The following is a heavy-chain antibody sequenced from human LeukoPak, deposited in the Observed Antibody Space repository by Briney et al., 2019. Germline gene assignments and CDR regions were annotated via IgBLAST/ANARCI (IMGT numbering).Heavy chain of an antibody. V-gene: IGHV4-59*01. CDR1: GGSISSYY. Sequence: PSETLSLTCTVSGGSISSYYWSWIRQPPGKGLEWIGYIYYSGSTNYNPSLKSRVTISVDTPKNQFSLKLSSVTAADTAVYYCARGVAFGSYYRSGMDVWGQGTTVTVSS. J-gene: IGHJ6*02. CDR2: IYYSGST. D-gene: IGHD1-26*01. CDR3: ARGVAFGSYYRSGMDV.